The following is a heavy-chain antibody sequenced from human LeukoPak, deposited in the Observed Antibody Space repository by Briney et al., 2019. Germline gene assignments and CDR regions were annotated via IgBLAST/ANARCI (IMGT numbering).Heavy chain of an antibody. V-gene: IGHV4-59*01. J-gene: IGHJ4*02. CDR2: IYYSGST. D-gene: IGHD3-22*01. CDR1: GGSISSYY. Sequence: SETLSLTCTVSGGSISSYYWSWIRQPPGKGLDWIGYIYYSGSTNYNPSLKSRVTISVDTSKNQFSLKLSSVTAADTAVYYCARVMGGYYDSSGYSQYFDYWGQGTLVTVSS. CDR3: ARVMGGYYDSSGYSQYFDY.